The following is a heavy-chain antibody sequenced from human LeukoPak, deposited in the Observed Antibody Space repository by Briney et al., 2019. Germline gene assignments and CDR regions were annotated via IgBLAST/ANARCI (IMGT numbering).Heavy chain of an antibody. CDR2: IYYSGST. CDR1: GGSISSSSYY. D-gene: IGHD4-17*01. CDR3: ARQHGYYYFDY. J-gene: IGHJ4*02. V-gene: IGHV4-39*07. Sequence: SETLSLTCPVSGGSISSSSYYWGWIRQPPGKGLEWIGSIYYSGSTYYNPSLKSRVTISVDTSKNQFSLKLSSVTAADTAVYYCARQHGYYYFDYWGQGTLVTVSS.